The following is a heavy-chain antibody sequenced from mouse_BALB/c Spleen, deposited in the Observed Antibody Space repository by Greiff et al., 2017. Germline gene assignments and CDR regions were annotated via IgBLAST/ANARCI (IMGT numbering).Heavy chain of an antibody. CDR2: IRLKSNNYAT. J-gene: IGHJ4*01. Sequence: EVQRVESGGGLVQPGGSMKLSCVASGFTFSNYWMNWVRQSPEKGLEWVAEIRLKSNNYATHYAESVKGRFTISRDDSKSSVYLQMNNLRAEDTGIYYCTPIYYGNYPGAMDYWGQGTSVTVSS. V-gene: IGHV6-6*02. CDR1: GFTFSNYW. D-gene: IGHD2-1*01. CDR3: TPIYYGNYPGAMDY.